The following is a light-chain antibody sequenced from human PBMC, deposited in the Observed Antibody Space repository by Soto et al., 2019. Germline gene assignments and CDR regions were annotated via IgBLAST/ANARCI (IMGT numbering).Light chain of an antibody. V-gene: IGKV1-5*03. J-gene: IGKJ1*01. Sequence: DIQMTQSPSALSASVGDRVTITCRASQNVSPWLAWYQHKPGKAPKLLISMTSNLESGVPSQFSGSGSGTEFTLTISSLQPDDFAIYYCQQYYNFPRTFGQGTRVDIK. CDR3: QQYYNFPRT. CDR2: MTS. CDR1: QNVSPW.